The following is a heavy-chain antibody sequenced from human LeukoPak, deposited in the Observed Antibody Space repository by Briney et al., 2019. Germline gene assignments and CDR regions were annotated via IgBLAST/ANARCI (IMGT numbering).Heavy chain of an antibody. CDR3: AKGGYNWNDGYFDY. CDR2: ISWNSGSI. D-gene: IGHD1-1*01. CDR1: GFTFDDYA. Sequence: GRSPRLSCAASGFTFDDYAVHWVRQAPGKGLEWVSGISWNSGSIGYADSVKGRFTISRDNAKNSLYLQMNSLRAEDTALYYCAKGGYNWNDGYFDYWGQGTLVTVSS. V-gene: IGHV3-9*01. J-gene: IGHJ4*02.